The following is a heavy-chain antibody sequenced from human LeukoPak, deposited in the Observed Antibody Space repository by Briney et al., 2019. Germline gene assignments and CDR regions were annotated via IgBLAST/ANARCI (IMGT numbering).Heavy chain of an antibody. CDR2: TIPLVGVT. Sequence: GASVKVSCKGSGCTFSKSSISWVRQAPGQGLEWIGRTIPLVGVTHYAQKLQGRVTITADRSTGTAFMELNSLRSEDTAVYYCARVQAVGVAVAIDAYYDYGMDIWGQGTTVTVSS. CDR3: ARVQAVGVAVAIDAYYDYGMDI. D-gene: IGHD2-2*02. CDR1: GCTFSKSS. J-gene: IGHJ6*02. V-gene: IGHV1-69*04.